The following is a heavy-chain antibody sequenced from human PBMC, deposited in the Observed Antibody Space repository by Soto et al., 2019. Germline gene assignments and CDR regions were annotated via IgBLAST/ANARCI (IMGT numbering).Heavy chain of an antibody. CDR1: GFTFSNAW. J-gene: IGHJ6*02. CDR2: IKSKTDGGTP. CDR3: AKGDFWSGYLPRMDV. Sequence: GGSLRLSCAASGFTFSNAWINWVRQAPGKGLEWVGRIKSKTDGGTPDYAAPVKGRFTISRDNSKNTLYLQMNSLRAEDTAVYYCAKGDFWSGYLPRMDVWGQGTTVTVSS. D-gene: IGHD3-3*01. V-gene: IGHV3-15*07.